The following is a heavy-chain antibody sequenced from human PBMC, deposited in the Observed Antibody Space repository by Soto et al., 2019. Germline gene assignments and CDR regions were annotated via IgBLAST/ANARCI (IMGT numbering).Heavy chain of an antibody. CDR3: ARGAGTTSEGALFDY. Sequence: QVQLVQSGAEVKKPGASVKVSCKASGSTFPSYGINWVRQAPGQGLEWMGWVSIYNGNINYVQKFQGRVTMTTDTSPSTAYMELRSLRSDDTAVYYCARGAGTTSEGALFDYWGQGTLVTVSS. V-gene: IGHV1-18*01. CDR1: GSTFPSYG. J-gene: IGHJ4*02. CDR2: VSIYNGNI. D-gene: IGHD1-1*01.